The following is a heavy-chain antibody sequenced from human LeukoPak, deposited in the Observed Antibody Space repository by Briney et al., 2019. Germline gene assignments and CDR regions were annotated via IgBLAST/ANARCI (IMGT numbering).Heavy chain of an antibody. CDR2: ISSNGGST. V-gene: IGHV3-64D*06. J-gene: IGHJ3*02. Sequence: GGSLRLSCSASGFTFSSYAMHWVRQAPGKGLEYVSAISSNGGSTYYADSVKGRLTISRDNSKNTLYLQMSSLRAEDTAVYYCARENYGDHGDAFDIWGQGTMVTVSS. D-gene: IGHD4-17*01. CDR1: GFTFSSYA. CDR3: ARENYGDHGDAFDI.